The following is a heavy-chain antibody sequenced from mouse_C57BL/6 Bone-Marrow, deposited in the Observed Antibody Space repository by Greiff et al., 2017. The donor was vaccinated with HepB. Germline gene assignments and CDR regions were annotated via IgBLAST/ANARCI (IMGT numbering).Heavy chain of an antibody. J-gene: IGHJ3*01. Sequence: QVQLKQSGAELMKPGASVKLSCKATGYTFTGYWIEWVKQRPGHGLEWIGEILPGSGSTNYNEKFKGKATFTADTSSNTAYMQLSSLTTEDSAIYYSSIYYYGSSYVEFAYWGQGTLVTVSA. D-gene: IGHD1-1*01. CDR2: ILPGSGST. CDR3: SIYYYGSSYVEFAY. V-gene: IGHV1-9*01. CDR1: GYTFTGYW.